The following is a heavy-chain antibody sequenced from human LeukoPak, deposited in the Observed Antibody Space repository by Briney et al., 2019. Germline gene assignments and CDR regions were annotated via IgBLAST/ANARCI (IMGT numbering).Heavy chain of an antibody. J-gene: IGHJ3*02. V-gene: IGHV4-39*07. CDR3: ARDLFAPAASIAFDI. D-gene: IGHD2-2*01. CDR1: GGSISSSSYY. CDR2: INHSGST. Sequence: PSETLSLTCTVSGGSISSSSYYWGWIRQPPGKGLEWIGEINHSGSTNYNPSLKSRVTISVDTSKNQFSLKLSSVTAADTAVYYCARDLFAPAASIAFDIWGQGTMVTVSS.